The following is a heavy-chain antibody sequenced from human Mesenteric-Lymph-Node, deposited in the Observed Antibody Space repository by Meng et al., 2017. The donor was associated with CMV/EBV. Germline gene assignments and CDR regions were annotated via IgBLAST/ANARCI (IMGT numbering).Heavy chain of an antibody. D-gene: IGHD3-10*01. V-gene: IGHV4-39*01. Sequence: QLQLQESGPGLVKPSKTLSLTCTGSGGSISSSSYYWGWIRQPPGKGLEWIGSIYYSGSTYYNPSLKSRVTISVDTSKNQFSLKLSSVTAADTAVYYCARPHYYGSGSSPWFDPWGQGTLVTVSS. CDR3: ARPHYYGSGSSPWFDP. CDR1: GGSISSSSYY. CDR2: IYYSGST. J-gene: IGHJ5*02.